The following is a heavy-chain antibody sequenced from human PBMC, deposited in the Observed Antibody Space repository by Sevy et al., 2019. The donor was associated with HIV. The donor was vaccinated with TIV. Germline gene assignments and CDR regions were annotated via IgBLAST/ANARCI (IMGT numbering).Heavy chain of an antibody. Sequence: GGSLRLSCAASGFTFSKCSMSWIRQTPGKGLEWVSTFSFGCGKINYADSVKGRFTISRDDSRNTFYLQMNSLRAEDTAIYYCAREGCTKPHDYWGQGTVVTVSS. CDR3: AREGCTKPHDY. V-gene: IGHV3-23*01. CDR1: GFTFSKCS. D-gene: IGHD2-8*01. J-gene: IGHJ4*02. CDR2: FSFGCGKI.